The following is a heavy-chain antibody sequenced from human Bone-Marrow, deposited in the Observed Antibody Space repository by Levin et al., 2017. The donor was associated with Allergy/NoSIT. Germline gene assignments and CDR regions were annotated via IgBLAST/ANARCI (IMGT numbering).Heavy chain of an antibody. Sequence: GASVKVSCKASGFTFSNYYIHWVRQAPGQGLEWMGIINPSVGSTNSAQKFQGRVTMTMDTSTNTFYMELSSLRSEDTALYYCARTYDSAAYTPLETGGGYYFDYWGQGTVVTVSS. D-gene: IGHD2-8*02. CDR3: ARTYDSAAYTPLETGGGYYFDY. CDR2: INPSVGST. V-gene: IGHV1-46*01. J-gene: IGHJ4*02. CDR1: GFTFSNYY.